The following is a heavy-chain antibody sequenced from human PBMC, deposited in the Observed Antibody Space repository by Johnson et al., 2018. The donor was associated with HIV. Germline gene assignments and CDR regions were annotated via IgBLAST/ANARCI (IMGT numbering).Heavy chain of an antibody. J-gene: IGHJ3*01. CDR1: GFTFSSYG. Sequence: QVQLVESGGGLVQPGGSLRLSCAASGFTFSSYGLHWVRQAPGKGLEWVAFIRYDGSNKYYSDSLKVRVTIPRDHSKNSLYLQMNSLRAEDTAVYYCARGSRYTYDNDDVYLLQAFDVWGQGTVVTGSS. V-gene: IGHV3-30*02. D-gene: IGHD3-16*01. CDR3: ARGSRYTYDNDDVYLLQAFDV. CDR2: IRYDGSNK.